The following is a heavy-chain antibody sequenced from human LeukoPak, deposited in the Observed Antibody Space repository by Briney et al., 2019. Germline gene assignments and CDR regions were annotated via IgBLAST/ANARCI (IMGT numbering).Heavy chain of an antibody. D-gene: IGHD6-13*01. CDR3: AKERAAAGRSNWFDP. CDR2: ISGSSGST. J-gene: IGHJ5*02. CDR1: GFTFSSYA. Sequence: GGSLRLSCAASGFTFSSYAMSWVRQAPGKGLEWVSAISGSSGSTYYADSVKGRFTISRDNSKNTLYLQMNSLRAEDTAVYYCAKERAAAGRSNWFDPWGQGTLVTVSS. V-gene: IGHV3-23*01.